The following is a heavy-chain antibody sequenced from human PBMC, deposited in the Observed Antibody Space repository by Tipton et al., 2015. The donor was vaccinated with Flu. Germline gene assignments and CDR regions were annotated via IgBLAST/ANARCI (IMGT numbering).Heavy chain of an antibody. CDR2: IYNSGST. V-gene: IGHV4-61*02. J-gene: IGHJ5*02. D-gene: IGHD5-18*01. Sequence: TLSLTCTVPSDSFRSGRYYWSWIRQPAGKALEWIGRIYNSGSTAYNPSLKSRLTISIDLSRNQFFLNLQSVTAADTAMYYCAAESGYSYGYTSYFDPWGPGSLVTVSS. CDR3: AAESGYSYGYTSYFDP. CDR1: SDSFRSGRYY.